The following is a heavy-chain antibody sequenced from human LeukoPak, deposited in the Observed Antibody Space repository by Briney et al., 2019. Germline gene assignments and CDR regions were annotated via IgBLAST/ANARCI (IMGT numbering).Heavy chain of an antibody. D-gene: IGHD3-22*01. J-gene: IGHJ4*02. Sequence: GGSLRLSCAASGFTFSSYSMNWVRQAPGKGLEWVSSISSSSSYIYYADSVKGRFTISRDNAKNSLYLQMNSLRAEDTAVYYCARGSLYDSSVYYVNYFDYWGQGTLVTVSS. CDR1: GFTFSSYS. V-gene: IGHV3-21*01. CDR2: ISSSSSYI. CDR3: ARGSLYDSSVYYVNYFDY.